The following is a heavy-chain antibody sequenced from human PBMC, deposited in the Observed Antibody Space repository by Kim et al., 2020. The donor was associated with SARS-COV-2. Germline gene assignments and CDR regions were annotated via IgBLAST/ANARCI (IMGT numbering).Heavy chain of an antibody. D-gene: IGHD2-2*01. CDR1: GFTFSSYA. J-gene: IGHJ4*02. V-gene: IGHV3-23*01. CDR3: AKDLGGIVVVPAWSSTRVMAGINDY. Sequence: GGSLRLSCAASGFTFSSYAMSWVRQAPGKGLEWVSAISGSGGSTYYADSVKGRFTISRDNSKNTLYLQMNSLRAEDTAVYYCAKDLGGIVVVPAWSSTRVMAGINDYWGQGTLVTVSS. CDR2: ISGSGGST.